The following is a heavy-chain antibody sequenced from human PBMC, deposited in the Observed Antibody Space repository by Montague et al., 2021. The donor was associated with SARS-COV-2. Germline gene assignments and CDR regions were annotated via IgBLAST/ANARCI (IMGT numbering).Heavy chain of an antibody. CDR2: GDYSGXT. CDR3: ARHVGRDLGAMYWFDP. J-gene: IGHJ5*02. V-gene: IGHV4-39*01. Sequence: SETLSLTCTVSGSSIITSNYYWGWLRQPPGKGLEWVGSGDYSGXTSYXXXXTXRVTISVDTSKNQFSLKLTSVTAADTAVYYCARHVGRDLGAMYWFDPWGQGTLVTVSS. CDR1: GSSIITSNYY. D-gene: IGHD2-15*01.